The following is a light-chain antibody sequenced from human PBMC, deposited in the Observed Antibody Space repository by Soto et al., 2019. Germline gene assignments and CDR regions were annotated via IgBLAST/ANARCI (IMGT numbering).Light chain of an antibody. CDR2: GAS. Sequence: EIVLTQSPGILSLSPGEIATLSFSASQSVNSNYLAWYQQKAGQAPRLLIYGASSRATGIPDRFSGRGSGTDFTLTITRLEPEDFAMYYCQRYDSLRTFGQGTKVDIK. V-gene: IGKV3-20*01. CDR3: QRYDSLRT. J-gene: IGKJ1*01. CDR1: QSVNSNY.